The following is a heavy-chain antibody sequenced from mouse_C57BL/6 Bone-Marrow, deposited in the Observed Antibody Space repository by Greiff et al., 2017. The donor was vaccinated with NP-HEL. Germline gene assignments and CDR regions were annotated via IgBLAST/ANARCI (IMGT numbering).Heavy chain of an antibody. D-gene: IGHD2-4*01. Sequence: VQLQQPGAELVRPGTSVKLSCKASGYTFTSYWMHWVKQRPGQGLEWIGVIDPSDSYTNYNQKFKGKATLTVDTSSSTAYMQLSSLTSEDSAVYYCARWDDYDEGYWGQGTTLTVSS. CDR1: GYTFTSYW. V-gene: IGHV1-59*01. CDR2: IDPSDSYT. CDR3: ARWDDYDEGY. J-gene: IGHJ2*01.